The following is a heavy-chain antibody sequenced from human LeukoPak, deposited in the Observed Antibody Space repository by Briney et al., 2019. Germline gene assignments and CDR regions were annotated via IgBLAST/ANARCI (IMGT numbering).Heavy chain of an antibody. CDR3: ARDAGLQQYYFDY. Sequence: GGSLRLSCAASGFTFSSYSMSWVRQAPGKGLEWVSSISSSSSYIYYADSVKGRFTISRDNAKHSLYLHMNSVRAEDTAVYYCARDAGLQQYYFDYWGQGALVTVSS. CDR1: GFTFSSYS. CDR2: ISSSSSYI. D-gene: IGHD5-24*01. J-gene: IGHJ4*02. V-gene: IGHV3-21*01.